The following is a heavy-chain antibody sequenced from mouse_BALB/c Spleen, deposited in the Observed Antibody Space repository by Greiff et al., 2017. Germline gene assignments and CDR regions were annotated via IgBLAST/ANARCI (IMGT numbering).Heavy chain of an antibody. Sequence: EVKLVESGGGLVQPGGSLKLSCAASGFDFSRYWMSWVRQAPGKGLEWIGEINPDSSTINYTPSLKDKFIISRDNAKNTLYLQMSKVRSEDTALYYCARRERYDWFAYWGQGTLVTVSA. CDR1: GFDFSRYW. J-gene: IGHJ3*01. CDR2: INPDSSTI. CDR3: ARRERYDWFAY. V-gene: IGHV4-1*02. D-gene: IGHD2-14*01.